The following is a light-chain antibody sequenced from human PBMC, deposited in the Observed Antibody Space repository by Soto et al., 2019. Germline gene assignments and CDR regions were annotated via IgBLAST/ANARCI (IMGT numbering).Light chain of an antibody. Sequence: EIVMTQSPPSLTVTPGEPASISCRSSQRLLHSNGNTFLDWYLQKPGQSPQLLINLGSNRASGVPDRVSGSEAGTDFTLKISRVEAEDVGVYYCMQALQTPYTFGQGTKLEIK. J-gene: IGKJ2*01. V-gene: IGKV2-28*01. CDR1: QRLLHSNGNTF. CDR3: MQALQTPYT. CDR2: LGS.